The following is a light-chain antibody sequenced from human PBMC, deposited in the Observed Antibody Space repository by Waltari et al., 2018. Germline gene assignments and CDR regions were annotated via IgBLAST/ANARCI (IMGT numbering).Light chain of an antibody. J-gene: IGLJ3*02. CDR3: CSYAGSRTWV. CDR2: DVS. V-gene: IGLV2-23*02. CDR1: SSDIGTFNL. Sequence: QSALTQPASVSGSPGQSISISCIGTSSDIGTFNLVSWYLQYPGTAPKLLLYDVSQRPSGGSNRFSGSKSGNTASLTISGLQAEDEAIYYCCSYAGSRTWVFGGGAKLTVL.